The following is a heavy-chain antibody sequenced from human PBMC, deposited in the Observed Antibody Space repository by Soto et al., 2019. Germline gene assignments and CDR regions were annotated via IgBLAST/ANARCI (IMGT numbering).Heavy chain of an antibody. Sequence: ASVKVSCKAPGYTFTSYCISWVRQAPGQGLEWMAWINPYNGNTKYAEKFLGRVTVTTDTSTATAYMEVRSLTSDDTAVFYCARVGVGLAAPRVWPYWGQGTPVTVSS. D-gene: IGHD6-13*01. CDR2: INPYNGNT. CDR3: ARVGVGLAAPRVWPY. J-gene: IGHJ4*02. CDR1: GYTFTSYC. V-gene: IGHV1-18*01.